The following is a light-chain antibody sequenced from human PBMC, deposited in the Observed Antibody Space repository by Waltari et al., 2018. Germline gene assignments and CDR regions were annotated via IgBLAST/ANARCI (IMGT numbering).Light chain of an antibody. V-gene: IGLV3-25*03. CDR3: QSADSSGTSWV. CDR2: NDN. J-gene: IGLJ3*02. CDR1: ALPKSS. Sequence: SSDLTQPPSVSVFAGQTPRITCSGAALPKSSRYWYQQKPGQPPVLVIYNDNERPSGIPARFSGSISGITVTLTVSGVQAEDEADYYCQSADSSGTSWVFGGGTKLTVL.